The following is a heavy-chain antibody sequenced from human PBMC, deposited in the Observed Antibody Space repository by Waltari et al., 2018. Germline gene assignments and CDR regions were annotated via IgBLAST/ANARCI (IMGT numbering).Heavy chain of an antibody. CDR3: ARGGEWFGELLQDNFDY. Sequence: QVQLVQSGAEVKKPGASVKVSCKASGYTFTGYYMHWVRQAPGQGLEWMGWINPNSGGTNYAQKFQGRVTMTRDTSISTAYMELSRLRSDDTAVYYCARGGEWFGELLQDNFDYWGQGTLVTVSS. CDR2: INPNSGGT. D-gene: IGHD3-10*01. V-gene: IGHV1-2*02. CDR1: GYTFTGYY. J-gene: IGHJ4*02.